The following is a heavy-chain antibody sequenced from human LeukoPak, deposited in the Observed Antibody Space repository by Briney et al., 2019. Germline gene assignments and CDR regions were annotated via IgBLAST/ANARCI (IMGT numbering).Heavy chain of an antibody. CDR3: ARDIDYGGNSGGFDY. Sequence: SETLSLTCTVSGGSISSYYWNWIRQPPGKGLEWIGYTYYSGSTNYNPSLKSRVTISVDTSKNQFSLKLSSVTAADTAVYYCARDIDYGGNSGGFDYWGQGTLVTVSS. V-gene: IGHV4-59*01. CDR1: GGSISSYY. CDR2: TYYSGST. J-gene: IGHJ4*02. D-gene: IGHD4-23*01.